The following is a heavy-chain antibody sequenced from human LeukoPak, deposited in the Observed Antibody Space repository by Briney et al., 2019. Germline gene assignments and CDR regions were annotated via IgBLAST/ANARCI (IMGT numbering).Heavy chain of an antibody. V-gene: IGHV3-33*01. CDR2: IWYDGSNK. Sequence: GRSLRLSCAASGFTFRNHGMHRVRQAPGKGLEWVAVIWYDGSNKYYADSVKGRFTFSRDNSKNTLSLQMDSLRAEDTALYYCARDRGSYYIDFWGQGTPVTVSS. J-gene: IGHJ4*02. CDR1: GFTFRNHG. D-gene: IGHD1-1*01. CDR3: ARDRGSYYIDF.